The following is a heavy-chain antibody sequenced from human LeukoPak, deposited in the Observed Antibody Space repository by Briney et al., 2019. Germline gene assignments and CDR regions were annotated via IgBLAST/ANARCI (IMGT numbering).Heavy chain of an antibody. Sequence: SETLSLTCTVSGGSISSHYWSWIRQPPGKGLEWIGYIYYSGSTNYNPSLKSRVTISVDTSKNQFSLKLSSVTAADTAVYYCARAYSSSCYGVGEVDYWGQGTLVTVSS. D-gene: IGHD6-13*01. J-gene: IGHJ4*02. CDR2: IYYSGST. V-gene: IGHV4-59*11. CDR3: ARAYSSSCYGVGEVDY. CDR1: GGSISSHY.